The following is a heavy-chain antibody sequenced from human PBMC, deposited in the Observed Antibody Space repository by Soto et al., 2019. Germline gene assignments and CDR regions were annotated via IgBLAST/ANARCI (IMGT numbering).Heavy chain of an antibody. CDR1: GGSITSSSYY. J-gene: IGHJ5*02. CDR2: IYYSGST. CDR3: AAQEVGGSYVYTFDP. Sequence: QLHLRESGPGLVKPSETLSLTCTVSGGSITSSSYYWGWIRQPPGKGLEWIGSIYYSGSTYYNPSLTSRLTISVDTSKNQSSLMLSSVTTADTAVYCWAAQEVGGSYVYTFDPWGQGTLVTVSS. D-gene: IGHD1-26*01. V-gene: IGHV4-39*01.